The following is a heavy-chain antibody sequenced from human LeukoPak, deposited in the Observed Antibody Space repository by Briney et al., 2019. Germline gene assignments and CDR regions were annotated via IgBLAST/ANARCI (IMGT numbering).Heavy chain of an antibody. CDR2: IYTSGST. Sequence: PSETLSLTCAVDGGSFSGYYWSLIRQPPGKGLEWIGRIYTSGSTNYNPSLKSRVTMSVDTSKNQFSLKLSSVTAADTAVYYCAREVSSSWSRPVLGYWGQGTLVTVSS. V-gene: IGHV4-4*07. D-gene: IGHD6-13*01. CDR3: AREVSSSWSRPVLGY. J-gene: IGHJ4*02. CDR1: GGSFSGYY.